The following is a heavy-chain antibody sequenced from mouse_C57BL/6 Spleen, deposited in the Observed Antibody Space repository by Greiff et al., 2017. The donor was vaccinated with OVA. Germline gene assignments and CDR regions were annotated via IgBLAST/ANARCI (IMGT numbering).Heavy chain of an antibody. J-gene: IGHJ3*01. V-gene: IGHV1-53*01. CDR2: INPSNGGT. CDR1: GYTFTSYW. Sequence: QVHVKQPGTELVKPGASVKLSCKASGYTFTSYWMHWVKQRPGQGLEWIGNINPSNGGTNYNEKFKCKATLTVGKSSSTAYMQLSSLTSEDSAVYYCARTAQVPFAYWGQGTLVTVSA. D-gene: IGHD3-2*02. CDR3: ARTAQVPFAY.